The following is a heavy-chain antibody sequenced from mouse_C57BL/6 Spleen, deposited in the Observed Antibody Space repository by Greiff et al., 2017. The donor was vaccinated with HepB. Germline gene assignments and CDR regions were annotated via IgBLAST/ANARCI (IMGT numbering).Heavy chain of an antibody. CDR1: GFTFSDYY. Sequence: EVQGVESGGGLVQPGGSLKLSCAASGFTFSDYYMYWVRQTPEKRLEWVAYISNGGGSTYYPDTVKGRFTISRDNAKNTLYLQMSRLKSEDTAMYYCARHGAEPYGLAYWGQGTLVTVSA. CDR2: ISNGGGST. D-gene: IGHD1-1*02. J-gene: IGHJ3*01. V-gene: IGHV5-12*01. CDR3: ARHGAEPYGLAY.